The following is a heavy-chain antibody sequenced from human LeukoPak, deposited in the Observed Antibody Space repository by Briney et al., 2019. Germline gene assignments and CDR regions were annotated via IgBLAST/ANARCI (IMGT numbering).Heavy chain of an antibody. CDR2: ISYDGSNK. V-gene: IGHV3-30*18. Sequence: GRSLRLSCAASGFTFSSYGMHWVRQAPGKGLEWVAVISYDGSNKYYADSVKGRFTISRDNSKNTLYLQMNSLRAEDTAVYYCAKSRGVVPAAPLGCWGQGTLVTVSS. CDR3: AKSRGVVPAAPLGC. CDR1: GFTFSSYG. D-gene: IGHD2-2*01. J-gene: IGHJ4*02.